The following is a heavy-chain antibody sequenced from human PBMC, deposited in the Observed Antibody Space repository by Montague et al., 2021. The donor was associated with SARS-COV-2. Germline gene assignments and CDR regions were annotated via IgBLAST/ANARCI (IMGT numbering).Heavy chain of an antibody. J-gene: IGHJ5*02. D-gene: IGHD1-1*01. CDR1: GGSISSYY. CDR3: ARDGLERQWWMLGWFDP. CDR2: IYTSGST. Sequence: SETLSLTCTVSGGSISSYYWSWIRQPAGKGLEWIGRIYTSGSTNYNPSLKSRVTMSVDTSKNQFSLKLRSVTAADTAVYFCARDGLERQWWMLGWFDPGGQGTLVTVSS. V-gene: IGHV4-4*07.